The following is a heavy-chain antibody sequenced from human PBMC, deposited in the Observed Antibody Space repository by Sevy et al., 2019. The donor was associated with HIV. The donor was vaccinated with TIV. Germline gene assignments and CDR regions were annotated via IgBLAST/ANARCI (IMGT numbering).Heavy chain of an antibody. CDR3: AKDWDIVVVPAAKAAGYYYYGMDV. CDR2: ISGSGGST. CDR1: GFTFSGYA. Sequence: GGSLRLSCAASGFTFSGYAMSWVRQAPGKGLEWVSAISGSGGSTYYADSVKGRFTISRDNSKNTLYLQMNSLRAEDTAVYYCAKDWDIVVVPAAKAAGYYYYGMDVWGQGTTVTVSS. V-gene: IGHV3-23*01. J-gene: IGHJ6*02. D-gene: IGHD2-2*01.